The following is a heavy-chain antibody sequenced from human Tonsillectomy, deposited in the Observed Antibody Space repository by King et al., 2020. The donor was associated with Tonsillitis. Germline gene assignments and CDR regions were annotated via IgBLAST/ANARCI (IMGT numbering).Heavy chain of an antibody. J-gene: IGHJ4*02. CDR2: IIPIIGMG. CDR3: ARGLYDSSGFTLGY. V-gene: IGHV1-69*04. D-gene: IGHD3-22*01. Sequence: QVQLVQSGAEVKKPGSSVKVSCKASGDTFSSHAITWVRQAPGQGLEWMGRIIPIIGMGNYAQKFQGRVTMTADTSTSTAYMELSSLRSEDTAVEYCARGLYDSSGFTLGYWGQGTLVTVSS. CDR1: GDTFSSHA.